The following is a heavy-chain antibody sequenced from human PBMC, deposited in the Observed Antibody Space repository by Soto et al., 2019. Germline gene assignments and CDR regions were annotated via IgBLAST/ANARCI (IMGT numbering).Heavy chain of an antibody. J-gene: IGHJ6*03. CDR3: ARESGGATATLDYYYFYMDV. CDR1: GDSFNDYY. V-gene: IGHV1-2*04. CDR2: INPNGGVT. D-gene: IGHD5-12*01. Sequence: QVQLVQSGAEVRKPGASVTVSCRSSGDSFNDYYIHWVRQAPGQGFEWMGWINPNGGVTKYAQKFQGWVSMTRDTSLRTVYMQLSRLRSDDTAVYYCARESGGATATLDYYYFYMDVWGTGTTVTVPS.